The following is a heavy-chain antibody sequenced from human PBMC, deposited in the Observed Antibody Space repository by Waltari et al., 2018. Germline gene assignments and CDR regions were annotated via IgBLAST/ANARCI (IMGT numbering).Heavy chain of an antibody. D-gene: IGHD5-12*01. J-gene: IGHJ3*01. CDR3: ATYIGASLGTAAFDV. V-gene: IGHV4-39*01. CDR1: VVSITPNRHS. Sequence: QLQLQDSGPGLVKPPEPLSPTSSVSVVSITPNRHSWGWIRQPPGQGLEWIGTISYNGATYSSPSLRSRVTIFRDTSKNQLSLKLGSVTAADTAFYYCATYIGASLGTAAFDVWGQGTMVTVSS. CDR2: ISYNGAT.